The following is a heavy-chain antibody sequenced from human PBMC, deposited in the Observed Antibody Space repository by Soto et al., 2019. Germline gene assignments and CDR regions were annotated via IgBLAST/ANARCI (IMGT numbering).Heavy chain of an antibody. J-gene: IGHJ5*02. D-gene: IGHD6-6*01. Sequence: QVQLQESGPGLVKSSGTMSLTCAVSGGSISSSNWWSWVGQPPGKGLEWIGELYHSGSTNYNPSLKSRVTISVDKSKNQFSLKLSSVTAADTAVYYCARCVSSSAGGWFDPWGQGTLVTVSS. CDR3: ARCVSSSAGGWFDP. CDR1: GGSISSSNW. V-gene: IGHV4-4*02. CDR2: LYHSGST.